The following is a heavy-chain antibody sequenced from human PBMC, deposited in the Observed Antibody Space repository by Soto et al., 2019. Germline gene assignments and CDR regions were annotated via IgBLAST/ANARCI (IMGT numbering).Heavy chain of an antibody. CDR2: VSAYNGNT. Sequence: QVQLVQSGAEVKKPGASMKVSCKASGFTFTSYGISWVRQAPGQGLEWMGWVSAYNGNTHYAQKIXXRXTMTTDTSTTTAYMELRSLRSDDTAVYYCSRGGSSWQPHEDYWGQGTLVTVSS. CDR3: SRGGSSWQPHEDY. V-gene: IGHV1-18*01. J-gene: IGHJ4*02. D-gene: IGHD6-13*01. CDR1: GFTFTSYG.